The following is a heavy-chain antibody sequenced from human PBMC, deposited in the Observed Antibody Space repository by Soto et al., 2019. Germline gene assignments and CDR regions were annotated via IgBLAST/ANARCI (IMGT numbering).Heavy chain of an antibody. D-gene: IGHD5-12*01. CDR3: ARDQGGYLLREIDY. CDR1: GFTFSSYG. Sequence: PGGSLRLSCAASGFTFSSYGMHWVRQAPGKGLEWVAVIWYDGSNKYYADSVKGRFTISRDNSKNTLYLQMNSLRAEDTAVYYCARDQGGYLLREIDYWGQGTLVTVSS. V-gene: IGHV3-33*01. CDR2: IWYDGSNK. J-gene: IGHJ4*02.